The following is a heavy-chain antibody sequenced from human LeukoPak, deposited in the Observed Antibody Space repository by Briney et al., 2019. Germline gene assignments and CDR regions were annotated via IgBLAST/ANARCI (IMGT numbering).Heavy chain of an antibody. CDR1: GYTFTDYY. Sequence: ASVKVSCKTSGYTFTDYYMHWVRQAPGQGLEWMGWINPNSGGTNYAQKFQGSVTMTRDTSISTAYMELSRLRSDDTAVYYCARGDIVVVVAATEYYFDYWGQGTLVIVSS. D-gene: IGHD2-15*01. CDR3: ARGDIVVVVAATEYYFDY. V-gene: IGHV1-2*02. J-gene: IGHJ4*02. CDR2: INPNSGGT.